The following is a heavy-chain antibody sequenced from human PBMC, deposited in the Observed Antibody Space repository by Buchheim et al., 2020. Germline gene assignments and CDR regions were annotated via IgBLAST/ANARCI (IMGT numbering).Heavy chain of an antibody. J-gene: IGHJ5*02. CDR2: IYYSGST. CDR3: ARGRRDYSNYFSPHNWFDP. V-gene: IGHV4-31*03. Sequence: QVQLQESGPGLVKPSQTLSLTCTVSGGSISSGGYYWSWIRQHPGKGLEWIGYIYYSGSTYYNPSLKSRVTISVDTSKNQFSLKLSSVTAADTAVYYCARGRRDYSNYFSPHNWFDPWGQGTL. D-gene: IGHD4-11*01. CDR1: GGSISSGGYY.